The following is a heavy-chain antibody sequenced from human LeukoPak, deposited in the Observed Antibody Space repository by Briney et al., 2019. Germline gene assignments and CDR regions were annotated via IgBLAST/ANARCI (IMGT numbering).Heavy chain of an antibody. J-gene: IGHJ5*02. CDR3: ARDLDYYDSSGSSNWFDP. V-gene: IGHV3-20*04. CDR1: GFTFDDYG. Sequence: PGGSLSLSCAASGFTFDDYGMSWVRQAPGKGLEWVSGINWNGGSTGYADSVKGRFTISRDNAKNSLYLQMNSLRAEDTALYYCARDLDYYDSSGSSNWFDPWGQGTLVTVSS. D-gene: IGHD3-22*01. CDR2: INWNGGST.